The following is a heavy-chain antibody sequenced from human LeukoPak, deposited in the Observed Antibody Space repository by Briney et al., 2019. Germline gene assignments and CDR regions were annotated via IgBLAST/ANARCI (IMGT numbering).Heavy chain of an antibody. CDR2: ISYDGSNK. Sequence: GGSLRLSCAAPGFTFSDYYMSWVRQAPGKGLEWVAVISYDGSNKYYADSVKGRFTISRDNSKNTLYLQMNSLRAEDTAVYYCARDRRPDYGDYIFDYWGQGTLVTVSS. CDR3: ARDRRPDYGDYIFDY. D-gene: IGHD4-17*01. V-gene: IGHV3-30-3*01. CDR1: GFTFSDYY. J-gene: IGHJ4*02.